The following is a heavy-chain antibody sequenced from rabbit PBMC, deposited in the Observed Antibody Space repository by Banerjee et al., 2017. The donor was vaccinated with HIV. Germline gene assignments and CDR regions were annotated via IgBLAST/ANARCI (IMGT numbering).Heavy chain of an antibody. V-gene: IGHV1S40*01. CDR3: ARRYASGSPHYYNL. D-gene: IGHD1-1*01. Sequence: QSLEESGGDLVKPGASLTLTCTASGFSFSSSYWISWVRQAPGKGLEWIGCINTGSSGSTYYASWAKGRFTISKTSSTVTLQMTSLTAADTATYFCARRYASGSPHYYNLWGQGTLVTVS. CDR2: INTGSSGST. CDR1: GFSFSSSYW. J-gene: IGHJ4*01.